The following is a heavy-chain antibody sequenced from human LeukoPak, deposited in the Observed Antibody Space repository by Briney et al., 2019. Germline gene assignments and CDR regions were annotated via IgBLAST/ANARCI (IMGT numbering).Heavy chain of an antibody. CDR1: GFTFSSYE. J-gene: IGHJ4*02. V-gene: IGHV3-21*01. Sequence: PGGSLRLSCAASGFTFSSYEMNWVRQAPGKGLEWVSSISSSSSYIYYADSVKGRFTISRDNAKNSLYLQMNSLRAEDTAVYYCARDSEGAAGPEYYFDYWGQGTLVTVSS. CDR2: ISSSSSYI. D-gene: IGHD6-13*01. CDR3: ARDSEGAAGPEYYFDY.